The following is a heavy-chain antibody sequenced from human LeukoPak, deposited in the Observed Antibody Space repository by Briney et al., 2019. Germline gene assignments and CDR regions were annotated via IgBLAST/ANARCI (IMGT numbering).Heavy chain of an antibody. CDR2: ISGSGGST. CDR3: AKDRTLNERITMIVVVIPGYYFDY. Sequence: AGGSLRLSCAASGFSFSSYSMSWVRQAPGKGLEWVSAISGSGGSTYYADSVKGRFTISRDNSKNTLYLQMNSLRAEDTAVYYCAKDRTLNERITMIVVVIPGYYFDYWGQGTLVTVSS. CDR1: GFSFSSYS. D-gene: IGHD3-22*01. V-gene: IGHV3-23*01. J-gene: IGHJ4*02.